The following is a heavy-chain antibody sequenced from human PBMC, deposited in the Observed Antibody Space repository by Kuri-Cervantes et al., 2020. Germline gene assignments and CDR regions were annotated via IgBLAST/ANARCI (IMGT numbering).Heavy chain of an antibody. CDR2: INHSGST. Sequence: GSLRLSCTVSGGSIGSSSYYWGWIRQPPGKGLEWIGEINHSGSTNYNPSLESRVTISVDTSKNQFSLKLSSVTAADTAVYYCARRKADRPRWDHGYWGQGTLVTVSS. CDR3: ARRKADRPRWDHGY. CDR1: GGSIGSSSYY. D-gene: IGHD6-6*01. V-gene: IGHV4-39*07. J-gene: IGHJ4*02.